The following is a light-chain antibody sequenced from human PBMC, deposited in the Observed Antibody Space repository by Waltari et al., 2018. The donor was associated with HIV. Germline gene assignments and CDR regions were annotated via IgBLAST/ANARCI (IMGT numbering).Light chain of an antibody. J-gene: IGLJ3*02. Sequence: QSVLTQPPSASGTPGQRVTISCSGSSPNIGSNYVYCYQQLPGTAPKLLIYRNNQRPSGVPDRFSGSKSGTSASLAISGLRSEDEADYYCAAWDDSLSGRDWVFGGGTKLTVL. CDR2: RNN. CDR1: SPNIGSNY. V-gene: IGLV1-47*01. CDR3: AAWDDSLSGRDWV.